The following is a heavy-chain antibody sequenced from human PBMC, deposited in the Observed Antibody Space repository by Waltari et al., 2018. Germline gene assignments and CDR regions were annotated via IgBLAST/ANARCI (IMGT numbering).Heavy chain of an antibody. V-gene: IGHV3-53*01. J-gene: IGHJ6*02. CDR2: IYSGGST. CDR1: GFTVSSNY. Sequence: EVQLVESGGGLIQPGGSLRLSCAASGFTVSSNYMSWVRQAPGKGLEWVSVIYSGGSTYYADSVKGRFTISRDNSKNTLYLQMNSLRSEDTAVYYCARFLTVVPAANYYGMDVWGQGTTVTVSS. CDR3: ARFLTVVPAANYYGMDV. D-gene: IGHD2-2*01.